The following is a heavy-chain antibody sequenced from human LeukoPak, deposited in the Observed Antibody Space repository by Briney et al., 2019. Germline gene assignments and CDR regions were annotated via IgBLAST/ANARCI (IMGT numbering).Heavy chain of an antibody. J-gene: IGHJ4*02. CDR1: GFIFSNFW. CDR3: AREGPITRSGSYDY. CDR2: ISHDGSEK. D-gene: IGHD1-26*01. V-gene: IGHV3-7*05. Sequence: GGPLRLSCSASGFIFSNFWMAWLRQAPGKGLEWVTNISHDGSEKYCVDSVKGRFTISRDNAKNSLYLQMNSLRADDTAVYYCAREGPITRSGSYDYWGRGTLVTVSS.